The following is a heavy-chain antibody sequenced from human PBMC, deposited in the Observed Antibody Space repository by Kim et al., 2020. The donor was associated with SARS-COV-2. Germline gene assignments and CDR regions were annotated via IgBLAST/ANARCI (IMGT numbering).Heavy chain of an antibody. CDR1: GGSISSGGYY. J-gene: IGHJ3*02. CDR3: ARSPPSEGDAFDI. CDR2: IYYSGST. V-gene: IGHV4-31*03. Sequence: SETLSLTCTVSGGSISSGGYYWSWIRQHPGKGLEWIGYIYYSGSTYYNPSLKSRVTISVDTSKNQFSLKLSSVTAADTAVYYCARSPPSEGDAFDIWGQGTMVTVSS.